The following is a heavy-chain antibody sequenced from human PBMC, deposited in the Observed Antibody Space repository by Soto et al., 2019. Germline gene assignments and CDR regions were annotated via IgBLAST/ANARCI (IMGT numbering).Heavy chain of an antibody. CDR2: ISTSGSTI. D-gene: IGHD2-21*02. CDR1: GFTFSSYE. Sequence: GGSLRLSCAASGFTFSSYEMNWVRQAPGKGLEWVSYISTSGSTIYYADSVKGRFTISRDNAKNSLYLQMNSLRAEDTAVYYCASPPGAYCGGDCYFDYWGQGTLVTVS. J-gene: IGHJ4*02. V-gene: IGHV3-48*03. CDR3: ASPPGAYCGGDCYFDY.